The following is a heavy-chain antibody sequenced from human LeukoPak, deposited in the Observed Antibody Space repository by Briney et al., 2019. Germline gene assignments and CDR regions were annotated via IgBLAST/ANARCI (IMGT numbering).Heavy chain of an antibody. D-gene: IGHD3-22*01. CDR1: GYTFTSYY. CDR3: ARAAETMIVVVPFDY. Sequence: ASVKVSCKASGYTFTSYYMHWVRQAPGQGLEWMGIINPSGGSTSYAQKSQGRVTMTRDMSTSTVYMELSSLRSEDTAVYYCARAAETMIVVVPFDYWGQGTLVTVSS. V-gene: IGHV1-46*01. CDR2: INPSGGST. J-gene: IGHJ4*02.